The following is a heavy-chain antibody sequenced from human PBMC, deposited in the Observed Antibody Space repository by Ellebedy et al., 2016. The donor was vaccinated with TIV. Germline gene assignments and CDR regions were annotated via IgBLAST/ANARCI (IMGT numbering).Heavy chain of an antibody. CDR2: ISYDGTNG. D-gene: IGHD1-1*01. J-gene: IGHJ6*02. CDR1: GFIFGIYY. V-gene: IGHV3-30*04. Sequence: GESLKISXVGSGFIFGIYYMDWVRQAPGKGLEWVAGISYDGTNGDYADSVKGRFTISRDDSKNTLYLQMNSLKTEDTAVYYCTTTTGTTRYYGMDVWGQGTTVTVSS. CDR3: TTTTGTTRYYGMDV.